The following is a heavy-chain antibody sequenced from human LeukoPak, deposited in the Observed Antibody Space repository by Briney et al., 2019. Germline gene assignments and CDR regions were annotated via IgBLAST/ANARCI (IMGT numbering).Heavy chain of an antibody. CDR1: GFSFSNYG. Sequence: PGGSLRLSCTASGFSFSNYGMHWVRQAPGKGLEWVTVISYDGSNKYYADSVKGRVTISRDNSKNTLYLQMNSLRAGDTAVYYCVKGYYDFDYWGQGTLVTVSS. J-gene: IGHJ4*02. CDR3: VKGYYDFDY. CDR2: ISYDGSNK. V-gene: IGHV3-30*18. D-gene: IGHD3-3*01.